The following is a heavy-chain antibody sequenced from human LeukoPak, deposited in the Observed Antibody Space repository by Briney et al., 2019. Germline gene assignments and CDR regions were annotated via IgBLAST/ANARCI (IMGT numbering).Heavy chain of an antibody. CDR3: ASISYGSGSYYVFGY. CDR1: GGSISSSNW. CDR2: IYHSGRT. Sequence: SGTLSLTCAVSGGSISSSNWWSWVRQPPGKGLEWIGEIYHSGRTNYNPSLKSRVTISVDKSKNQFSLKLSSVTAADTAVYYCASISYGSGSYYVFGYWGQGALVTASS. D-gene: IGHD3-10*01. V-gene: IGHV4-4*02. J-gene: IGHJ4*02.